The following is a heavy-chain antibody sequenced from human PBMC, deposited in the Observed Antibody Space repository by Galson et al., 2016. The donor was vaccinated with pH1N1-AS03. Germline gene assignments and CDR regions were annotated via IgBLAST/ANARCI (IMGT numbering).Heavy chain of an antibody. CDR1: GVTFRNFV. CDR3: ARVVHEIRGQPNNWLDP. Sequence: SVKVSCKASGVTFRNFVISWVRQAPGQGLEWVGGIIAIFGTPKHAQEFQGRVTITADESTSTAYMELSSLTTEDTGLYYCARVVHEIRGQPNNWLDPWGQGTLVTVSS. V-gene: IGHV1-69*13. J-gene: IGHJ5*02. D-gene: IGHD1-26*01. CDR2: IIAIFGTP.